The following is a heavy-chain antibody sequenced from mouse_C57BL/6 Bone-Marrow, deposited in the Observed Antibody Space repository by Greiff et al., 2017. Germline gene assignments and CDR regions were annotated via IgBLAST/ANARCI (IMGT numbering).Heavy chain of an antibody. Sequence: VKLQQPGAELVKPGASVKLSCKASGYTFTSYWMHWVKQRPGQGLEWIGMIHPNSGSTNYNEKFKSKATLTVDKSSSTAYMQLSSLTSEDSAVYYCARCRGGAMDYWGQGTSVTVSS. CDR3: ARCRGGAMDY. J-gene: IGHJ4*01. V-gene: IGHV1-64*01. CDR2: IHPNSGST. D-gene: IGHD3-1*01. CDR1: GYTFTSYW.